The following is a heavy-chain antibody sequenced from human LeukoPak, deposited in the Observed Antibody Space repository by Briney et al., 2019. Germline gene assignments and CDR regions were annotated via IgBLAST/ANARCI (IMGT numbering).Heavy chain of an antibody. CDR3: ARGPPGAYYGSGSYSYYMDV. V-gene: IGHV4-59*11. D-gene: IGHD3-10*01. Sequence: SETLSLTCSVSGGSISSHFWSWIRQPPGKGLEWIGYIYHSGGTNYNPSLNSRVTISVDTSKKQFSLKLSSVTAADTAVYYCARGPPGAYYGSGSYSYYMDVWGKGTTVTVSS. CDR2: IYHSGGT. CDR1: GGSISSHF. J-gene: IGHJ6*03.